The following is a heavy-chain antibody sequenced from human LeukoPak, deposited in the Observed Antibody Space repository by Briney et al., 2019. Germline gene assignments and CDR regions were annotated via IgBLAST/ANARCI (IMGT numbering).Heavy chain of an antibody. CDR1: GGTFSSYV. CDR3: ARDGGSSGWLVGATFDY. D-gene: IGHD1-26*01. J-gene: IGHJ4*02. CDR2: IMPISGTA. Sequence: SVKVSCKASGGTFSSYVINWVRQAPGQGLEWMGGIMPISGTANHAQKFQGRVTITADKSTSTAYMELSSLRSEDTAVYYCARDGGSSGWLVGATFDYWGQGTLVTVSS. V-gene: IGHV1-69*06.